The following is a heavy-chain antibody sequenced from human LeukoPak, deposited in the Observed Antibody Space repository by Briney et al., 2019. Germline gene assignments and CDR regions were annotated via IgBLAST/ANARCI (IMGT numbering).Heavy chain of an antibody. CDR3: ARSVLGYSYGLHIDY. CDR1: GGSISSYY. CDR2: IHYRAST. J-gene: IGHJ4*02. Sequence: SETLSLTCTVSGGSISSYYWSWIRQSPGEGLEWIGYIHYRASTNYNPSLKSRVTISVDTSKNQFSLKLSSLTAADTAVYYCARSVLGYSYGLHIDYWGQGTLVTVSS. D-gene: IGHD5-18*01. V-gene: IGHV4-59*01.